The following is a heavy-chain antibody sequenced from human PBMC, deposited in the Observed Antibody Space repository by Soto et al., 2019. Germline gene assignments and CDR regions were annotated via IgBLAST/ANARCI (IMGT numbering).Heavy chain of an antibody. Sequence: EVQLVESGGGLVKPGGSLRLSCAASGFTFSSYSMNWVRQAPGKGLEWVSSISSSSSYIYYADSVKGRFTISRDNAKNSLYLQMNSLRAEDTAVYYCARDEQLVPDYFDYWGQGTLVTVSS. D-gene: IGHD6-6*01. CDR3: ARDEQLVPDYFDY. CDR1: GFTFSSYS. CDR2: ISSSSSYI. V-gene: IGHV3-21*01. J-gene: IGHJ4*02.